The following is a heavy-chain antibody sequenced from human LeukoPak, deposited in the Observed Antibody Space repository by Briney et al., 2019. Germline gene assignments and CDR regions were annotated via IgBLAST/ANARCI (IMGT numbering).Heavy chain of an antibody. CDR3: AKDRTASGYALYYYYGMDA. J-gene: IGHJ6*02. CDR1: GFTFSSYA. Sequence: PGGSLRLSCAASGFTFSSYAMSWVRQAPGKGLEWVSAISGSGGSTYYADSVKGRFTISRDNSKNTLYLQMNSLRAEDTAVYYCAKDRTASGYALYYYYGMDAWGQGTTVTVSS. D-gene: IGHD5-12*01. V-gene: IGHV3-23*01. CDR2: ISGSGGST.